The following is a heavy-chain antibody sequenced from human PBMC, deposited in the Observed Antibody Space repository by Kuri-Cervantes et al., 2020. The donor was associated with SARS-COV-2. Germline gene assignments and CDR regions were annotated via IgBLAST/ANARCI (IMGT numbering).Heavy chain of an antibody. J-gene: IGHJ4*02. D-gene: IGHD2-2*01. CDR1: GFTFSSYG. CDR3: AREAVVPAAVFDY. V-gene: IGHV3-30*03. CDR2: ISYDGSNK. Sequence: GESLKISCAASGFTFSSYGMHWVRQAPGKGLEWVALISYDGSNKFYADSVKGRFTISRDNSKNTLYLQMNSPRAEDTAVYYCAREAVVPAAVFDYWGQGTLVTVSS.